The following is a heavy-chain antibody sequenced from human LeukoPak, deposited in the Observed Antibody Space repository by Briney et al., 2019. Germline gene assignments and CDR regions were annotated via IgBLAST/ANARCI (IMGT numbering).Heavy chain of an antibody. J-gene: IGHJ4*02. Sequence: PGGSLRLSCAASGFTFSSYGMHWVRQAPGKGLEWVAVISYDGSNKYYADSVKGRFTISRDNSKNTLYLQMNSLRAEDTAVYYCAKDGSPYSSRHPYADYWGQGTLVTVSS. D-gene: IGHD6-13*01. CDR2: ISYDGSNK. CDR3: AKDGSPYSSRHPYADY. CDR1: GFTFSSYG. V-gene: IGHV3-30*18.